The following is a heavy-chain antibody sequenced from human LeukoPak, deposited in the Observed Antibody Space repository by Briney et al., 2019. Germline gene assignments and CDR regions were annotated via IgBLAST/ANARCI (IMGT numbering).Heavy chain of an antibody. CDR3: ARDRYSSSSYYYYMDV. D-gene: IGHD6-6*01. CDR1: GGSISSYY. Sequence: PSETLSLTCTVSGGSISSYYWSWIRQPPGKGLEWIGYIYYSGSTNYNPSLKSRVTISVDTSKNQFSLKLSSVTAADTAVYYYARDRYSSSSYYYYMDVWGKGTTVTVSS. CDR2: IYYSGST. J-gene: IGHJ6*03. V-gene: IGHV4-59*01.